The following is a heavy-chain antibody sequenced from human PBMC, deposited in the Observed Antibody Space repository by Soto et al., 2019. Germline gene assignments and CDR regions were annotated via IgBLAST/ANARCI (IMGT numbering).Heavy chain of an antibody. J-gene: IGHJ6*02. Sequence: SSETLSLTCAVSGYSISSSNWWGWIRQPPGKGLEWIGYIYYSGSTYYNPSLKSRVTMSVDTSKNQFSLKLSSVTAVDTAVYYCARNIVLVVRGVIDYGMDGWGQGTTVTVSS. V-gene: IGHV4-28*01. CDR2: IYYSGST. CDR3: ARNIVLVVRGVIDYGMDG. D-gene: IGHD3-10*01. CDR1: GYSISSSNW.